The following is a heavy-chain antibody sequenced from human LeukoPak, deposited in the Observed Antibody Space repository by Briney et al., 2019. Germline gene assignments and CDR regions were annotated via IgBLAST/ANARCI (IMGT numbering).Heavy chain of an antibody. J-gene: IGHJ4*02. V-gene: IGHV3-30-3*01. CDR1: GFTFSSYA. D-gene: IGHD2-2*01. Sequence: GGSLRLSCAASGFTFSSYAMSWVRQAPGKGLEWVAVISYDGSNKYYADSVKGRFTISRDNSKNTLYLQMNSPRAEDTAVYYCARDPPGRYCSSTSCYPLTYFDYWGQGTLVTVSS. CDR2: ISYDGSNK. CDR3: ARDPPGRYCSSTSCYPLTYFDY.